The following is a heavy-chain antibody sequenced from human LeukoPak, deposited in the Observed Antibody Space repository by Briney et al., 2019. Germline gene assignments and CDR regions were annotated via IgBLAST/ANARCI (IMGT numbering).Heavy chain of an antibody. D-gene: IGHD6-19*01. J-gene: IGHJ6*03. CDR3: ARVAVAGTSYYYMDV. Sequence: SETLSLTCTVSGGSISSSKYYWGWIRQPPGKGLEWIGTIFNSGSTHYNPSLKSRVTISVDTSKNQFSLKLSSVTAADTAVYYCARVAVAGTSYYYMDVWGKGTTVTISS. CDR1: GGSISSSKYY. CDR2: IFNSGST. V-gene: IGHV4-39*01.